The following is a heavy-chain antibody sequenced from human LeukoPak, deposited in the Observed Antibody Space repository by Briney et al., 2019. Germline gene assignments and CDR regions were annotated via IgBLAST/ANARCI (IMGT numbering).Heavy chain of an antibody. D-gene: IGHD2-21*02. CDR2: ILYDGKNQ. Sequence: PGGSLRLSSAAPGFTFKNHGMHSVPQAPGKRLERVEVILYDGKNQYYADSVKGRVNISRDKSKNMVYLQRNSLRAEDTATYYCAGWGDGKRFDYWGQGTRVSVS. J-gene: IGHJ4*02. V-gene: IGHV3-33*01. CDR3: AGWGDGKRFDY. CDR1: GFTFKNHG.